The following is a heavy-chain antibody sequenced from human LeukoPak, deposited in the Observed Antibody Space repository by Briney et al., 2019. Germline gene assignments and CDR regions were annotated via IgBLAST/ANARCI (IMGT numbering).Heavy chain of an antibody. V-gene: IGHV4-39*07. J-gene: IGHJ4*02. Sequence: ASETLSLTCTVSGGSVSSTSYYWGWIRQPPGKGLEWIGSIYYIESTYYNPSLKSRVTISVDTSKNQFSLKLTSVTAADTAVYYCARAVRDILTGYSNWGQGTLVTVSS. CDR2: IYYIEST. D-gene: IGHD3-9*01. CDR3: ARAVRDILTGYSN. CDR1: GGSVSSTSYY.